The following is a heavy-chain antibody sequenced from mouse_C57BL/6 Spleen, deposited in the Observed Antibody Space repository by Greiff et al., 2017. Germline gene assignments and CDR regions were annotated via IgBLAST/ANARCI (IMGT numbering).Heavy chain of an antibody. Sequence: EVQLQQSGPELVKPGASVKISCKASGYTFTDYYMNWVKQSHGKSLEWIGDINPNNGGTSYNQKFKGKATLTVDKSSSTAYMELRSLTSEDSAVYYCARSDADYFDYWGQGTTLTVSS. V-gene: IGHV1-26*01. CDR2: INPNNGGT. CDR1: GYTFTDYY. CDR3: ARSDADYFDY. J-gene: IGHJ2*01.